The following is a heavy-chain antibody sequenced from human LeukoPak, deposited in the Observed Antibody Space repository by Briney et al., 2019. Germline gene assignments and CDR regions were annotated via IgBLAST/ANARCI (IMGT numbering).Heavy chain of an antibody. V-gene: IGHV5-51*01. Sequence: KLGESLKISCKGSRYSFSNYWIGWVRQMPGKGLEWMGVITPGDSDTRYSPSFQRHVTISADKSISTAYLQWSSLQASDTAMYFCARLERDYDSSGYYYDYWFDPWGQGTLVTVSS. CDR1: RYSFSNYW. CDR2: ITPGDSDT. D-gene: IGHD3-22*01. J-gene: IGHJ5*02. CDR3: ARLERDYDSSGYYYDYWFDP.